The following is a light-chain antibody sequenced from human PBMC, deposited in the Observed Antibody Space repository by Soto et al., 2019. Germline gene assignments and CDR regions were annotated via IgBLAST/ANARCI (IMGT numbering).Light chain of an antibody. V-gene: IGKV3-15*01. J-gene: IGKJ2*01. CDR3: QQYNNWPPYT. Sequence: EIVMTQSPATLSVSPGERAILSCRASQSISYNLAWYQQKPGQAPRLLIYGASTRATGIPARFSGSGSGTEFTLTISSLQSEDFAVYYCQQYNNWPPYTFGQGTKLEIK. CDR1: QSISYN. CDR2: GAS.